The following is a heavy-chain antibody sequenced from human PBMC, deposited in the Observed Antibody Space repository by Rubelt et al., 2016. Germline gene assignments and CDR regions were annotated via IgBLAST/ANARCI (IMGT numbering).Heavy chain of an antibody. CDR1: GYTFTGYY. V-gene: IGHV1-2*02. D-gene: IGHD3-22*01. CDR2: INPNSGGT. Sequence: QVQLVQSGAEVKKPGASVKVSCKASGYTFTGYYMHWVRQAPGQGLEWMGWINPNSGGTNYAQKFQGRVTMTSETSISTAYMDLSRLRSDDTAVYYCARFAIGGHSSGYLFDYWGQGTLVTVSS. J-gene: IGHJ4*02. CDR3: ARFAIGGHSSGYLFDY.